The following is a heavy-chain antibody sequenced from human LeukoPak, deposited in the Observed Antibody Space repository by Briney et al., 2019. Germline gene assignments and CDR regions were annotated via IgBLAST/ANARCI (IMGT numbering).Heavy chain of an antibody. Sequence: SETLSLTCAVSGYSISSGYYWGWIRQPPGKGLKWIGSIYHSGSTYYNPSLKSRVTISVDTSKNQFSLKLSSVTAADTAVYYCARNGCSGGSCYFDGWGQGTLVTVSS. CDR1: GYSISSGYY. J-gene: IGHJ4*02. CDR2: IYHSGST. V-gene: IGHV4-38-2*01. CDR3: ARNGCSGGSCYFDG. D-gene: IGHD2-15*01.